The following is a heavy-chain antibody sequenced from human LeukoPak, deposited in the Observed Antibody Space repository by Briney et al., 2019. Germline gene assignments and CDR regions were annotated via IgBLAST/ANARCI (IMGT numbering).Heavy chain of an antibody. CDR1: GGSFSGYY. Sequence: PSETLSLTCAVYGGSFSGYYWSWIRQPPGKGLEWIGEINHSGSTNYNPSLKSRVTMSVATSENQLSLKLSSVTAADTAVYYCARDIVVVPAARKVNWFDPWGQGTLVTVSS. J-gene: IGHJ5*02. D-gene: IGHD2-2*01. V-gene: IGHV4-34*01. CDR3: ARDIVVVPAARKVNWFDP. CDR2: INHSGST.